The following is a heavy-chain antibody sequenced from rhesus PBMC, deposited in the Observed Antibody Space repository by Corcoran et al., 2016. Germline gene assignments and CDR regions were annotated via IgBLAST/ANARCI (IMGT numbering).Heavy chain of an antibody. J-gene: IGHJ4*01. Sequence: EVQLVESGGGLAQPGGGLGLSWVAPGFPSRAQSRNLVRQTPGKGLEWISAINTGGGTTYYADSVKGRCTISRDNSQNTLSLQMNSLRPEDTAVYYCAAANGNWGQGVLVTVSS. D-gene: IGHD1-1*01. CDR1: GFPSRAQS. V-gene: IGHV3S42*01. CDR2: INTGGGTT. CDR3: AAANGN.